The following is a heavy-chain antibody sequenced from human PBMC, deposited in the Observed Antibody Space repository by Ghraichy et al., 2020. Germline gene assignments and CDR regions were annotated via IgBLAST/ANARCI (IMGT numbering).Heavy chain of an antibody. CDR1: FFPFLRYG. CDR3: AKDRGHRGRLSYYFDY. D-gene: IGHD3-10*01. CDR2: ISYDGSNK. J-gene: IGHJ4*02. V-gene: IGHV3-30*18. Sequence: GGSLRLSCAASFFPFLRYGMHWVRQAPGKGLEWVAVISYDGSNKYYADSVKGRFTISRDNSKNTLYLQMNSLRAEDTAVYYCAKDRGHRGRLSYYFDYWGQGTRVTVSS.